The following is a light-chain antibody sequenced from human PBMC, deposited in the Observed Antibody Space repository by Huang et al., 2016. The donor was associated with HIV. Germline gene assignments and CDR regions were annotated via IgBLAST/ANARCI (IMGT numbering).Light chain of an antibody. CDR1: QNIGNY. Sequence: DIHITPYPPSRSPSVGDRVTVPCRASQNIGNYLTWYQQKPGKAPNLPVSATSNVQGGVPSRCSGSGSGTVFILAITSLRLEDFATYYCQQTYTGLWAFGQGTKVDMK. CDR3: QQTYTGLWA. V-gene: IGKV1-39*01. CDR2: ATS. J-gene: IGKJ1*01.